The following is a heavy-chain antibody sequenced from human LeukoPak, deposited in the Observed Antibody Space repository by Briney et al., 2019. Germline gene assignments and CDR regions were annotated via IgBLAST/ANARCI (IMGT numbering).Heavy chain of an antibody. J-gene: IGHJ4*02. CDR1: GFSFSSYG. CDR3: AKDRYSGWDFDY. D-gene: IGHD6-19*01. CDR2: IRYDGNNK. Sequence: PGGSLRLSCAASGFSFSSYGMHWVRQAPGKGLEWVAFIRYDGNNKYYADSVKGRFTISRDNSKNTLYLQMNSLRAEDTAVYYCAKDRYSGWDFDYWGQGTLVTVSS. V-gene: IGHV3-30*02.